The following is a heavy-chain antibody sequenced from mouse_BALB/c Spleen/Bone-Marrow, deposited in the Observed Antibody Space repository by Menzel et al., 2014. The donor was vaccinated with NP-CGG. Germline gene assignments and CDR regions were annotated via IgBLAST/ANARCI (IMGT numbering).Heavy chain of an antibody. CDR3: ARALDSSGYGFAY. Sequence: VQVVESGPGLVAPSQSLSITCTVSGFSLXSYGVHWVRQPPGKGLEWLGVIWAGGSTNYNSALMSRLSISKDNSKSQVFLKMNSLQTDGTAMYYCARALDSSGYGFAYWGQGTLVTVSA. J-gene: IGHJ3*01. V-gene: IGHV2-9*02. D-gene: IGHD3-2*01. CDR2: IWAGGST. CDR1: GFSLXSYG.